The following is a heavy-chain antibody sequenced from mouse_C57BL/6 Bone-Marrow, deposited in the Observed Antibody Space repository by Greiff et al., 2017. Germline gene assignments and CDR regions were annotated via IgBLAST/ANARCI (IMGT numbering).Heavy chain of an antibody. V-gene: IGHV1-26*01. Sequence: EVQLQQSGPELVKPGASVKISCKASGYTFTDYYMNWVKQSHGKSLEWIGDINPNNGGTSYNQKFKGKATLTVDKSSSTAYMELRSLTSEDSAVYYCARETLYDYDGYYFDYWGQGTTLTVSS. CDR2: INPNNGGT. D-gene: IGHD2-4*01. CDR1: GYTFTDYY. J-gene: IGHJ2*01. CDR3: ARETLYDYDGYYFDY.